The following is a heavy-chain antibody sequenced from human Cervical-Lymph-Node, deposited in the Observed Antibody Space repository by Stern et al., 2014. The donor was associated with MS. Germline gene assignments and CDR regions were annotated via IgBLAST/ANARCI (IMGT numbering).Heavy chain of an antibody. CDR1: GGPVSSDAYY. Sequence: QVQLQESGPGLVKPSETLSLTCTVSGGPVSSDAYYWSWIRQSPGKGLEWIGYIYHSGSSSYNPSLKSRVTMSVDTSKNQFSLRLTSVTAADTAVYYCGKQVREWGRGTLVTVSS. CDR3: GKQVRE. V-gene: IGHV4-61*08. J-gene: IGHJ4*02. CDR2: IYHSGSS.